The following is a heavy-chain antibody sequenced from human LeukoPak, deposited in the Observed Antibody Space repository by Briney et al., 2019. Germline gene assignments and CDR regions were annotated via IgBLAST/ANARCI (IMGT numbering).Heavy chain of an antibody. CDR2: IKSKTDGGTT. V-gene: IGHV3-15*01. CDR1: GFTFSNAW. D-gene: IGHD3-22*01. CDR3: TTDPYDSSGYSSLVGY. J-gene: IGHJ4*02. Sequence: PGGSLRLSCAASGFTFSNAWMSWVRQAPGKGLEWVGRIKSKTDGGTTDYAAPVKGRFTISRDDSKNTLYLQMNSLKTEDTAVYYCTTDPYDSSGYSSLVGYWGQGTLVTVSS.